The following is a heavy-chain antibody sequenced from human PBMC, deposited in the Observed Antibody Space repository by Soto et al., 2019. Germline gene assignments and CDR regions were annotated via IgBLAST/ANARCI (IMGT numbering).Heavy chain of an antibody. CDR1: GDSLKLHC. CDR2: IFDSGRT. D-gene: IGHD4-17*01. CDR3: ARSSTVTVDYFDI. J-gene: IGHJ4*02. V-gene: IGHV4-59*11. Sequence: PSETLSITCSDSGDSLKLHCWAGIRHCPGKGLEWIGNIFDSGRTNYIPALKSRASKSVDTSKILFSKKMISVTPADSVVYYCARSSTVTVDYFDIWGQGTVVPVSS.